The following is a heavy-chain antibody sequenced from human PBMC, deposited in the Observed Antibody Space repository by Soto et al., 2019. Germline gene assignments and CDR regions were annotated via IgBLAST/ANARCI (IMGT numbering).Heavy chain of an antibody. CDR3: ARSDSGIYID. CDR1: GYTFTNYG. D-gene: IGHD1-26*01. J-gene: IGHJ4*02. CDR2: ISTYKKDT. V-gene: IGHV1-18*01. Sequence: QVQLVQSGAEVKKPGASVKVSCKASGYTFTNYGITWVRQAPGQGLEWMGWISTYKKDTDYAQKLQGRVTMTTDTSTSTAYMELRSLGSDDTAVYYCARSDSGIYIDWGQGTLVIVSS.